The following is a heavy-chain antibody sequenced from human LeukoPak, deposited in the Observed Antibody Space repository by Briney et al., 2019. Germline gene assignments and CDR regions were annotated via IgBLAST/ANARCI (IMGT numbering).Heavy chain of an antibody. CDR2: INHSGST. CDR3: ASSYYDILTGPLNWFDP. D-gene: IGHD3-9*01. CDR1: GGSFSGYY. V-gene: IGHV4-34*01. J-gene: IGHJ5*02. Sequence: SETLSLTCAVYGGSFSGYYWSWIRQPPGKGLEWIGVINHSGSTNYNPSLKSRVTISVDTSKNQFSLKLSSVTAADTAVYYCASSYYDILTGPLNWFDPWGQGTLVTVSS.